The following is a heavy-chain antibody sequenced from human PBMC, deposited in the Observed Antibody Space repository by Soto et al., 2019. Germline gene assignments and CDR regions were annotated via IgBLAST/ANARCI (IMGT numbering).Heavy chain of an antibody. CDR2: VYYNGRT. CDR3: ARRAARADYYYFFMDV. J-gene: IGHJ6*03. V-gene: IGHV4-59*08. CDR1: GGSINNYY. Sequence: QVQLQESGPGLVKPSETLSLTCTVSGGSINNYYWSWIRQPPGKGLEWIGYVYYNGRTNYDPSLKRRVTMSVDTSKNQFSLNLTSVTAADTAVYHCARRAARADYYYFFMDVWGKGATVTVSS. D-gene: IGHD6-25*01.